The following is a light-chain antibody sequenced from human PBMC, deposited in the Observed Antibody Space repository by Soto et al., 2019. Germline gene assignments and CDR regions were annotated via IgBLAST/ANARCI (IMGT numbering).Light chain of an antibody. CDR2: AAY. V-gene: IGKV1-39*01. CDR1: QTIHTF. CDR3: QESYSTPMYT. Sequence: DIQMTQSPSSLSASVGDRVTITCRASQTIHTFLNWYQQKPGKAPKLLIYAAYILHSGVPSRFSGSGSGTDFTLPISSLQPGDFAIYYCQESYSTPMYTFGQGTKLEI. J-gene: IGKJ2*01.